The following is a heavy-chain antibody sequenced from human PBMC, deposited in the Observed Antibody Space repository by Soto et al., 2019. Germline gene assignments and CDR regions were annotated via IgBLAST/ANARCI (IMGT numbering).Heavy chain of an antibody. V-gene: IGHV3-66*01. CDR1: GLTVSTNP. J-gene: IGHJ4*02. CDR2: IYTGGGT. CDR3: ARDGSGH. Sequence: EVQLVESGGCLVQPGGSLSLSCAASGLTVSTNPMSWVRQAPGKGLEWVSVIYTGGGTHYADPVKGRFTISRDNSKNTVNLQMNSLRPEDTVVYYCARDGSGHWGQGTLITVSS.